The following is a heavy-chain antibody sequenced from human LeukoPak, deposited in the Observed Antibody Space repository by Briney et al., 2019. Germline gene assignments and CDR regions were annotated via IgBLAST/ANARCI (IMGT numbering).Heavy chain of an antibody. Sequence: SETLSLTCSGSGDFITAYYWSWIRQPPGKGLEWIGYVYYSGSTEYNPSLRSRVTISLDMSKHQFSLNLTSVTAADTAVYYCASNTGTVFDYWGQGALVTVSS. D-gene: IGHD7-27*01. CDR1: GDFITAYY. J-gene: IGHJ4*02. CDR3: ASNTGTVFDY. V-gene: IGHV4-59*01. CDR2: VYYSGST.